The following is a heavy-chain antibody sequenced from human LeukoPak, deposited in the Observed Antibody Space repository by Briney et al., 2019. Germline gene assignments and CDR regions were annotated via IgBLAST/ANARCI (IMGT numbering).Heavy chain of an antibody. V-gene: IGHV3-66*01. D-gene: IGHD4-17*01. Sequence: GGSLRLSCAVSGFTVSSTYIYWVRQAPGKGLEWVSVIYSGGNTYYADSVKGRFTISRDNSKNSLYLQMNSLRAEDTAVYYCARDHHDYGKDAFDIWGQGTMVTVSS. J-gene: IGHJ3*02. CDR3: ARDHHDYGKDAFDI. CDR1: GFTVSSTY. CDR2: IYSGGNT.